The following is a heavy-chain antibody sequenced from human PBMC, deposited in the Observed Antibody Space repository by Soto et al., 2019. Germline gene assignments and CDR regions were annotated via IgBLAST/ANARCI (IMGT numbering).Heavy chain of an antibody. D-gene: IGHD3-3*01. CDR3: ARSRADFWSGINWFDP. Sequence: SVKVSCKASGGTFSSYAISWVRQAPGQGLEWMGGIIPIFGTANYAQKFQGRVTITADKSTSTAYMELSSLRSEDTAVYYCARSRADFWSGINWFDPWRQGTLVTVSS. CDR2: IIPIFGTA. J-gene: IGHJ5*02. CDR1: GGTFSSYA. V-gene: IGHV1-69*06.